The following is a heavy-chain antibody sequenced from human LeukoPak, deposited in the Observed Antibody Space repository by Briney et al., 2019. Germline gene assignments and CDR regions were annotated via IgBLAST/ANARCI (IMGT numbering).Heavy chain of an antibody. CDR3: VRDDTYFYDSSGHGFDY. Sequence: SETLSLTCTVSGGSISSYYWSWIRQPLGKGLEWIGYVDHTGSTNFNPSLNGRVSISRDTTKNLFSLKLSSVTAADTAFYFCVRDDTYFYDSSGHGFDYWGQGTLVTVTS. V-gene: IGHV4-59*12. CDR1: GGSISSYY. J-gene: IGHJ4*02. CDR2: VDHTGST. D-gene: IGHD3-22*01.